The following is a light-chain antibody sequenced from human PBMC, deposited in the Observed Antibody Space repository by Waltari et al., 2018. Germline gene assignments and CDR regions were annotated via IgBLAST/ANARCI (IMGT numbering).Light chain of an antibody. CDR3: ATWDDRLTGVV. Sequence: QSVLPQPPSASGAPGQTVTTFCSGGNSNIGSNVVNWYQQVPGTAPKLLIYSNTYRPPGVPDRFSGSKSGTSASLAISGLQSDDEGDYYCATWDDRLTGVVFGGGTQVTVL. CDR1: NSNIGSNV. CDR2: SNT. J-gene: IGLJ2*01. V-gene: IGLV1-44*01.